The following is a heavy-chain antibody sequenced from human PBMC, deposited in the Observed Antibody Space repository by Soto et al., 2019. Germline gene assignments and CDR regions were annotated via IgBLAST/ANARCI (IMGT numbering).Heavy chain of an antibody. Sequence: GASVKLSCTASGYTFTIYGISWVRQAPGQGLEWMGWISAYNGNTNYAQKLQGRVTMTTDTSTSTAYMELRSLRSDDTAVYYCASYNLTDSSGYYGYFDYWGQGTLVTVSS. CDR3: ASYNLTDSSGYYGYFDY. J-gene: IGHJ4*02. V-gene: IGHV1-18*01. CDR2: ISAYNGNT. D-gene: IGHD3-22*01. CDR1: GYTFTIYG.